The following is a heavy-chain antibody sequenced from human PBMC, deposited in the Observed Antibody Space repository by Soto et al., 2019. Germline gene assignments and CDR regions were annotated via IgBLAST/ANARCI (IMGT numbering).Heavy chain of an antibody. CDR3: ARAPLLEWLTGYMDV. Sequence: PSETLSLTCTVSGGSISSYYWSWIRQPPGKGLEWIGYIYYSGSTNYNPSLKSRVTISVDTSKNQFSLKLSSVTAADTAVYYCARAPLLEWLTGYMDVWGKGTTVTVSS. CDR1: GGSISSYY. V-gene: IGHV4-59*01. CDR2: IYYSGST. J-gene: IGHJ6*03. D-gene: IGHD3-3*01.